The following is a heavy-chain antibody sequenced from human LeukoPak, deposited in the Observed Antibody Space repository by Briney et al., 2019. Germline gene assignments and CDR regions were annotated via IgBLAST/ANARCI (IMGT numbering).Heavy chain of an antibody. J-gene: IGHJ3*02. V-gene: IGHV1-2*02. D-gene: IGHD3-22*01. Sequence: ASVKVSCKASGYTFTGYYIHWVRQSPGQGLEWMGWINPHSGGTNYAQKFQGRVTMTRDTSISTAYMELSRLRSDDTAVYYCARDHSIITFAFDIWGQGTMVTVSS. CDR1: GYTFTGYY. CDR2: INPHSGGT. CDR3: ARDHSIITFAFDI.